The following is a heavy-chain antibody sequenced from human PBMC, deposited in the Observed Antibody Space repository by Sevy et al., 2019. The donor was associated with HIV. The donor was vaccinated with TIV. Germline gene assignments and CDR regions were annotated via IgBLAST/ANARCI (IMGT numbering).Heavy chain of an antibody. V-gene: IGHV4-34*01. D-gene: IGHD6-6*01. CDR3: ARAPRYSSSSWGWFDP. CDR1: GGSFSGYY. CDR2: INHSGST. J-gene: IGHJ5*02. Sequence: SETLSLTCAVYGGSFSGYYRSWIRQPPGKGLEWIGEINHSGSTNYNPSLKSRVTISVDTSKNQFSLKLSSVTAADTAVYYCARAPRYSSSSWGWFDPWGQGTLVTVSS.